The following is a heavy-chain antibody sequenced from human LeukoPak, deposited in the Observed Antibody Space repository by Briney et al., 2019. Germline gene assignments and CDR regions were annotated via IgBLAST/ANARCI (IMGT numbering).Heavy chain of an antibody. V-gene: IGHV3-48*04. CDR3: ARDYDGVRGHW. J-gene: IGHJ4*02. Sequence: PGGSLRLSCAASGFTFRSYAMQWVRQAPGKGLEWVSYITYNSGAIFYADSVKGRFTISRDNAKNSLYLQMNSLRAEDSAVYYCARDYDGVRGHWWGQGTLVTVSS. D-gene: IGHD2-8*01. CDR1: GFTFRSYA. CDR2: ITYNSGAI.